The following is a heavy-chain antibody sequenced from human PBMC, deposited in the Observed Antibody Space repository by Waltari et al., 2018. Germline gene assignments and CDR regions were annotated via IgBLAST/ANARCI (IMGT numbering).Heavy chain of an antibody. Sequence: QVQLVESGGGVVQPGRSLRLSCAASGFTFSSYAMHWVRQAPGKGLEWVAVISYDGSNKCHADCVKCRFTISRDNSKNTLYLQMNSLRAEDTAVYYCARELARRVLNDAFDIWGQGTMVTVSA. CDR1: GFTFSSYA. J-gene: IGHJ3*02. CDR3: ARELARRVLNDAFDI. CDR2: ISYDGSNK. D-gene: IGHD6-6*01. V-gene: IGHV3-30-3*01.